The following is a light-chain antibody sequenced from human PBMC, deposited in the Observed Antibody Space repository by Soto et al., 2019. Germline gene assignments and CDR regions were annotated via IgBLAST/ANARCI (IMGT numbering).Light chain of an antibody. J-gene: IGKJ5*01. CDR1: QSVSIY. CDR2: DSS. Sequence: EVVLTQSPATLSLSPGERATLSCRASQSVSIYLAWYQQKPGQAPRLLIYDSSNRAAGIPARFSARGSGTDFTLFISNLEPEDSAVYYCQHRSNWPPSTFGQGTRLEIK. V-gene: IGKV3-11*01. CDR3: QHRSNWPPST.